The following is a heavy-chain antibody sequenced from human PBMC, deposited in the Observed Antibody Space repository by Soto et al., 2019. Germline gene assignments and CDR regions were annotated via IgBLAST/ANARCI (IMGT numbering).Heavy chain of an antibody. D-gene: IGHD3-10*01. J-gene: IGHJ4*02. CDR2: IIPIFGTA. Sequence: GASVKVSCKASGGTFSSCAISCVRQAPGQGLEWMGGIIPIFGTANYAQKFQGRVTITADESTSTAYMELSSLRSEDTAVYYCARGDYYGSGSYYKKAFDYWGQGALVTVSS. CDR3: ARGDYYGSGSYYKKAFDY. V-gene: IGHV1-69*13. CDR1: GGTFSSCA.